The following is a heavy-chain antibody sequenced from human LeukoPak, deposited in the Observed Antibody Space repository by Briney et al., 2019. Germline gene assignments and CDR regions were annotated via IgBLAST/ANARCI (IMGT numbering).Heavy chain of an antibody. J-gene: IGHJ4*02. CDR3: ASNLEGDYLDY. D-gene: IGHD1-14*01. Sequence: SETLSLTCTVSGGSISSGSYYWSWIRQPAGKGLEWIGRIYTSGSTNYNPSLKSRVTISVDTSKNQFSLKLSSVTAADTAVYYCASNLEGDYLDYWGQGTLVTVSS. V-gene: IGHV4-61*02. CDR1: GGSISSGSYY. CDR2: IYTSGST.